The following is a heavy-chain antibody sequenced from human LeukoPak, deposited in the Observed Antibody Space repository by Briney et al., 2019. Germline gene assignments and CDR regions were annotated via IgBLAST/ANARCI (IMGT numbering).Heavy chain of an antibody. V-gene: IGHV3-9*01. D-gene: IGHD6-13*01. Sequence: GGSLRLSCAASGFTFDDYAMHWVRQAPGKGLEWVSGISWNSGSIGYADSVKGRFTISRDNAKNSLYPQMNSLRAEDTALYYCAKDESSSWNEYYFDYWGQGTLVTVSS. CDR1: GFTFDDYA. CDR2: ISWNSGSI. J-gene: IGHJ4*02. CDR3: AKDESSSWNEYYFDY.